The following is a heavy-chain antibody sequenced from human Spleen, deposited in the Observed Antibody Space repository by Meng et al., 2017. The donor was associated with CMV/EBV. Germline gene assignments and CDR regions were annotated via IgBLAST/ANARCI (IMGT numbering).Heavy chain of an antibody. J-gene: IGHJ3*02. V-gene: IGHV4-59*01. CDR2: ISYIGST. CDR3: ARDILEHNAFDM. Sequence: SETLSLTCTVSDYSINSRYFWGWIRQPPGKGLEWIGYISYIGSTNYNPSLKSRVTISVDTSKNQFSLKLRSVTAADTAVFYCARDILEHNAFDMWGQGTMVTVSS. CDR1: DYSINSRYF. D-gene: IGHD1/OR15-1a*01.